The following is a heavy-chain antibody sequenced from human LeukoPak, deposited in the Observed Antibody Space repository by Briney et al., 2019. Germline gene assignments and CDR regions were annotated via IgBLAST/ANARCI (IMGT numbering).Heavy chain of an antibody. CDR2: ITPNSGGT. D-gene: IGHD3-22*01. CDR1: GYTFTTYN. CDR3: ARDLDYYDSSGSGWFDP. Sequence: ASVKVSCKASGYTFTTYNIHWVRQAPGQGLEWMGWITPNSGGTNYAQRFQGRVTMTRDTSISTAYMELSRLRSDDTAAYYCARDLDYYDSSGSGWFDPWGQGTLVTVSS. V-gene: IGHV1-2*02. J-gene: IGHJ5*02.